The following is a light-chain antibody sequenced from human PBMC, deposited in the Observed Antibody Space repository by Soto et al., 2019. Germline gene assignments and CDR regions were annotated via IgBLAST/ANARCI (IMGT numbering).Light chain of an antibody. Sequence: EIVLTQSPGTLSLSPGERGTPSCRASQSVSSNFLAWYQQKPGQAPRLLIFDASTRATGIPDRFTGRGSGTDFTLTISRLEPEDFAVYYCQFYGDPPKTFGQGTKVEIK. CDR1: QSVSSNF. J-gene: IGKJ1*01. CDR2: DAS. V-gene: IGKV3-20*01. CDR3: QFYGDPPKT.